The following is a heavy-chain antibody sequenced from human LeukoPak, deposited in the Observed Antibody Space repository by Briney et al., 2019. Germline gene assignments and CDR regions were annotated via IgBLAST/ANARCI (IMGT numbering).Heavy chain of an antibody. Sequence: ASVKVSCKASGYTFNRYGISWVRQAPGQGLEWMGWISTYNGNTNYAQKLQGRVTMTTDTSTSTAYMELSSLRSDDTAVYYCARDWSADTAMGHSDYWGQGTLVTVSS. CDR2: ISTYNGNT. CDR3: ARDWSADTAMGHSDY. J-gene: IGHJ4*02. D-gene: IGHD5-18*01. V-gene: IGHV1-18*01. CDR1: GYTFNRYG.